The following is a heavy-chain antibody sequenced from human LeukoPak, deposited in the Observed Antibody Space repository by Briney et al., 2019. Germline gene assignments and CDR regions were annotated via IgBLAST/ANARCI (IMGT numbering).Heavy chain of an antibody. CDR1: GGSISSSPYY. D-gene: IGHD4-11*01. CDR2: IYYRGST. J-gene: IGHJ4*02. CDR3: ASQGPFITVTRGLSFDY. Sequence: SETLSLTCTVSGGSISSSPYYWGWIRQPPGKGLEWIGTIYYRGSTYSNPSLNSRVTISLDTSKNQFSLKLSSVTAADTAVYYCASQGPFITVTRGLSFDYWGQGTLVTVSS. V-gene: IGHV4-39*01.